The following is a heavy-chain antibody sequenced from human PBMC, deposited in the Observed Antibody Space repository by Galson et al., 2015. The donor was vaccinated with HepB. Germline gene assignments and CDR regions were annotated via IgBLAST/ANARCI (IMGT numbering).Heavy chain of an antibody. V-gene: IGHV1-69*13. J-gene: IGHJ6*02. CDR2: IIPIFDTA. D-gene: IGHD2-21*02. Sequence: SVKVSCKASGGTFSSYAISWVRQAPGQGLEWMGGIIPIFDTANYAQKFQGRVTITADESTSTAYMELSSLRSEDTAVYYCARGHCGGDCYSPPDPYYYYGMDVWGQGTTVTVSS. CDR1: GGTFSSYA. CDR3: ARGHCGGDCYSPPDPYYYYGMDV.